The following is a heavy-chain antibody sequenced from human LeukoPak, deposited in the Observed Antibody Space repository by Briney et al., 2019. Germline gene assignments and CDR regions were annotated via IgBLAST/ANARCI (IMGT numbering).Heavy chain of an antibody. V-gene: IGHV3-23*01. Sequence: GGSLRLSCAASGFTFSTYDMTWVRQAPGKGLEWVSSISGSGGSTDYADSVKGRFTTSRDNSKKTLYLQMNGLRAEDTAVYYCAKNLAAVPGNKYFVYWGEGTLVTVSS. CDR1: GFTFSTYD. CDR2: ISGSGGST. CDR3: AKNLAAVPGNKYFVY. D-gene: IGHD6-19*01. J-gene: IGHJ4*02.